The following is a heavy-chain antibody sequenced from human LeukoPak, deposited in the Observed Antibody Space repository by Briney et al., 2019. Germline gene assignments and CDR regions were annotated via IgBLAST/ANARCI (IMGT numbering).Heavy chain of an antibody. V-gene: IGHV3-21*01. Sequence: GGSLRLSCAASGFTVSSNYMSWVRQAPGKGLEWVSSISSSSSYIYYADSVKGRFTISRDNAKNSLYLQMNSLRAEDTAVYYCARDGGYCSGGSCYLVDYWGQGTLVTVSS. J-gene: IGHJ4*02. CDR2: ISSSSSYI. CDR3: ARDGGYCSGGSCYLVDY. D-gene: IGHD2-15*01. CDR1: GFTVSSNY.